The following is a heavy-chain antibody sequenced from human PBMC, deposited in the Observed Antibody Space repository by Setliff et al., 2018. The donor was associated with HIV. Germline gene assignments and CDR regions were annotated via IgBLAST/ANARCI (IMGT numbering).Heavy chain of an antibody. D-gene: IGHD6-19*01. CDR3: ARSLLPSITVAGTIGY. J-gene: IGHJ4*02. CDR1: GGSISSGTYF. Sequence: PSETLSLTCTVSGGSISSGTYFWSWIRQPAGKGLEWIGHIHTSGNANYNPSLNSRVTISVDTSKNHFSLKLSSVTAADTAVYYCARSLLPSITVAGTIGYWGQGNLVTVSS. CDR2: IHTSGNA. V-gene: IGHV4-61*09.